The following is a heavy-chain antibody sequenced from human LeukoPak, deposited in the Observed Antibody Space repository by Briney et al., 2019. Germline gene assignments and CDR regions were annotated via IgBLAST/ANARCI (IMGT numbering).Heavy chain of an antibody. D-gene: IGHD4-11*01. CDR2: IGGSGGST. Sequence: PGGSLRLSCAASGFTFSSYAMSWVRQAPGKGLEWVSAIGGSGGSTYYADSVKGRFTISRDNSKNTLFLQMNSLRAEDTAVYYCAKVSKTTVKIGNYFDYWGQGTLVTVSP. CDR3: AKVSKTTVKIGNYFDY. V-gene: IGHV3-23*01. J-gene: IGHJ4*02. CDR1: GFTFSSYA.